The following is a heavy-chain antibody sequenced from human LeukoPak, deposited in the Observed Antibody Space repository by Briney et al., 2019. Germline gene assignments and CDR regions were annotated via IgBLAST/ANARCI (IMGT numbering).Heavy chain of an antibody. CDR2: INPNSGGT. D-gene: IGHD6-19*01. CDR3: ARDPGIAVAGKYLQH. Sequence: ASVKASCKASGYTLTGYYMHWVRQAPGQGLEWMGWINPNSGGTNYAQKFQGRVTMTRDTSISTAYMELSRLRSDDTAVYYCARDPGIAVAGKYLQHWGQGTLVTVSS. V-gene: IGHV1-2*02. J-gene: IGHJ1*01. CDR1: GYTLTGYY.